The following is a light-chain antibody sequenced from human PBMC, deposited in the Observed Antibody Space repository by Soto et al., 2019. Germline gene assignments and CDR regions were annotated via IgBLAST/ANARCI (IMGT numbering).Light chain of an antibody. CDR1: QSISNH. Sequence: DIQMTQYPSSLSASVGDRATITCRASQSISNHLTWYQQKQGKAPNLLIYAASSLQIGVPSRFSGSGSGTDFTLTIRDLQPEDFATYYGQQCYSTLGCTFGQGTKGEIK. CDR2: AAS. J-gene: IGKJ1*01. CDR3: QQCYSTLGCT. V-gene: IGKV1-39*01.